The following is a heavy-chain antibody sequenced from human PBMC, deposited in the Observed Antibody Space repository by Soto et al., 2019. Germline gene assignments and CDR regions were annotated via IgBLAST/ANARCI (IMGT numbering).Heavy chain of an antibody. D-gene: IGHD2-15*01. CDR3: ARVRCSGGSCYPNDAFDI. J-gene: IGHJ3*02. Sequence: QVQLVQSGPEVKKPGSSVKVSCKASGGTFSSYAISWVRQAPGQGLEWMGGIIPIFGTANYAQKFQGRVTITADKSTSTDYMELSSLRSEDTAVYYCARVRCSGGSCYPNDAFDIWGQGTMVTVSS. V-gene: IGHV1-69*06. CDR2: IIPIFGTA. CDR1: GGTFSSYA.